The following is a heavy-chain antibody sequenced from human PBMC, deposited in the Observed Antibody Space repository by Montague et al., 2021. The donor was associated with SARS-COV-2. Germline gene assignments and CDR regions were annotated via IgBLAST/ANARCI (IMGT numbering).Heavy chain of an antibody. Sequence: SETLSLTCAVYGGSFSGYYWNWIRQPPGKGLEWIGEINHSGSTNYNPSLKSRVTISVDTSKNQFPLKLSSVTAADTAVYYCARGTHSSSWHYYYCYGMDDWGQGTTVTVSS. CDR2: INHSGST. J-gene: IGHJ6*02. V-gene: IGHV4-34*01. D-gene: IGHD6-13*01. CDR1: GGSFSGYY. CDR3: ARGTHSSSWHYYYCYGMDD.